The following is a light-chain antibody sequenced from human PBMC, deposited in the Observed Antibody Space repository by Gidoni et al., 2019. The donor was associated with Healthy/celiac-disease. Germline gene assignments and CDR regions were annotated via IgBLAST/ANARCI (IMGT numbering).Light chain of an antibody. CDR2: DAS. J-gene: IGKJ4*01. Sequence: EIVLPQSPATLSLSPGESATLSCRASQSVSSYLAWYQQKPGQAPRLLINDASNRATGIPARFSGSGSGTDFTLTISSLEPEDFAVYYCQQRSNWPPVLTFGGGTKVEIK. V-gene: IGKV3-11*01. CDR3: QQRSNWPPVLT. CDR1: QSVSSY.